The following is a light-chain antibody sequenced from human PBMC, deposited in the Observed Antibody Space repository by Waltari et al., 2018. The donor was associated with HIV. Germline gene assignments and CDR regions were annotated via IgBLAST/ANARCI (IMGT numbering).Light chain of an antibody. V-gene: IGKV4-1*01. CDR2: WAS. CDR3: QQYHVTPPT. CDR1: QSVRHTSNNKNF. J-gene: IGKJ1*01. Sequence: DIVMTQSPDSLTVSLGARATISCKSSQSVRHTSNNKNFLAWYQQKSGQAPKLLIYWASTRESGVPARFSGSGSGTNFTLTINSRQSEDVAVYYCQQYHVTPPTFVQGT.